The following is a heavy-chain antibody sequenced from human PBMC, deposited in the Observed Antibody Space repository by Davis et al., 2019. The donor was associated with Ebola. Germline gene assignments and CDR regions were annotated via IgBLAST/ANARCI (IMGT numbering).Heavy chain of an antibody. D-gene: IGHD3-10*01. CDR2: IDSGGNT. Sequence: GESLKISCAASGFRFNSYWMHWVRQAPGQGLVWVSVIDSGGNTYYADSVKGRFTISRDNPKNTLYLQMNSLRAEDTAVYYCARERPHYYSLYGMDVWGQGTTVTVSS. CDR3: ARERPHYYSLYGMDV. V-gene: IGHV3-53*01. CDR1: GFRFNSYW. J-gene: IGHJ6*02.